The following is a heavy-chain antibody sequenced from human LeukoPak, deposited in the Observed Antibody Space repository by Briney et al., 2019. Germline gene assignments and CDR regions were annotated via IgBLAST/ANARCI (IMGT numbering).Heavy chain of an antibody. CDR3: ARDTTTGDFDY. CDR1: GYTFTSYY. J-gene: IGHJ4*02. CDR2: INPSGGST. D-gene: IGHD5-12*01. V-gene: IGHV1-46*01. Sequence: ASVKVSCKASGYTFTSYYMHWVRQAPGQGLEWMGIINPSGGSTSYAQKFQGRATMTRDTSTSTVYMELSSLRSEDTAVYYCARDTTTGDFDYWGQGTLVTVSS.